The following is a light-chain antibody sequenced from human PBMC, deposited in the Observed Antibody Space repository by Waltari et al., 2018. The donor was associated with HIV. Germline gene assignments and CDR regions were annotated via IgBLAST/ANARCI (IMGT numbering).Light chain of an antibody. V-gene: IGLV3-21*04. CDR3: QVWDIRSDSVV. J-gene: IGLJ2*01. CDR1: KIGGES. Sequence: SYVVTQPPSVSVVPGETATITCGGNKIGGESVHWYPQKPGQAPALVIYDDSDRPSGIPERLSASNSGNTATLTISRVEAGDEADYYCQVWDIRSDSVVFGGGTKLTVL. CDR2: DDS.